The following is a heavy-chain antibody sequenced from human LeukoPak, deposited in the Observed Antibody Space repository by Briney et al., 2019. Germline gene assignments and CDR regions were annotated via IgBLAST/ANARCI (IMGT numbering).Heavy chain of an antibody. CDR2: IREERGQE. J-gene: IGHJ5*02. CDR1: GLTVSNHW. Sequence: GGSLRLSCVASGLTVSNHWMSWVRQAPGKGLEWVANIREERGQEYYVDSVKGRFTISRNSAKNSLYLQMNTLRVEDTAMYYCASLDTAKQPLANHWGQGTLVTVSS. CDR3: ASLDTAKQPLANH. V-gene: IGHV3-7*03. D-gene: IGHD5-18*01.